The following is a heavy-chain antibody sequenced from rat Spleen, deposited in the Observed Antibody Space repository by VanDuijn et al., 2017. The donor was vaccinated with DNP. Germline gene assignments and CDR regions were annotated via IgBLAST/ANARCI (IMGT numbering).Heavy chain of an antibody. V-gene: IGHV2S12*01. Sequence: QVQLKESGPGLVQPSQTLSLTCTVSGSSLSSSNVHWVRQPPGKGLEWIAAISGGGSTDYNSALKSRLSISRDTSKSQVFLKMNSVQTEDTAIYFCTRDPYYSGSFTMDAWGQGTSVTVSS. CDR3: TRDPYYSGSFTMDA. D-gene: IGHD1-1*01. CDR2: ISGGGST. CDR1: GSSLSSSN. J-gene: IGHJ4*01.